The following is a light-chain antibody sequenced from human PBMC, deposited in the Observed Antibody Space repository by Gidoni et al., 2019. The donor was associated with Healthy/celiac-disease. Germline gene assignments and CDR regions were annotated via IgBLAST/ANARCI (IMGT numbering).Light chain of an antibody. CDR2: CAS. Sequence: EIVLTHPPATLSVSTGERATLSCMASQSVSSTLARYQQKHALDPRLHSYCASTRATCIPARFSGGGSGTEFTLTISSLQSEDFAVYYCQQYNNWPTFGQGTKVEIK. J-gene: IGKJ1*01. V-gene: IGKV3-15*01. CDR1: QSVSST. CDR3: QQYNNWPT.